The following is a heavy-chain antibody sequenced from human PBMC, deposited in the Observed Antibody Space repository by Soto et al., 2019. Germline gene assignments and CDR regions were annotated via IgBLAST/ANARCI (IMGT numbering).Heavy chain of an antibody. J-gene: IGHJ3*02. CDR3: ATVVVAEHDAFDS. CDR2: ISWHSGSI. V-gene: IGHV3-9*01. Sequence: EVQLVESGGGLVQPGRSLRLACAASGFTFDDYAMHWVRQAPGKGLGWVTGISWHSGSIGYAASVKGRFTIYRDNAKNSRYLQINSLRAEYTALYYCATVVVAEHDAFDSWGKGTMVPVSS. CDR1: GFTFDDYA. D-gene: IGHD2-15*01.